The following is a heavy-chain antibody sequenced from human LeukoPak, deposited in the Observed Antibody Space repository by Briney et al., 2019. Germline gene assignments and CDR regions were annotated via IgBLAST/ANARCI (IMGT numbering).Heavy chain of an antibody. D-gene: IGHD2-15*01. CDR2: IKSKTDGGTT. CDR3: ARENSGGSWIYIDYYYGMDV. Sequence: GGSLRLSCAASGFTFSNAWMSWVRQAPGKGLEWVGRIKSKTDGGTTDYAAPVKGRFTISRDDSKNTLYLQMNSLKTEDTAVYYCARENSGGSWIYIDYYYGMDVWGQGTTVTVSS. V-gene: IGHV3-15*01. CDR1: GFTFSNAW. J-gene: IGHJ6*02.